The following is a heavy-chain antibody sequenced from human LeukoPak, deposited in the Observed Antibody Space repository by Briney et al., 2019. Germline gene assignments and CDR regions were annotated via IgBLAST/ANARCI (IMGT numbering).Heavy chain of an antibody. V-gene: IGHV1-69*13. D-gene: IGHD5-12*01. CDR3: AQTIQGYSGYDSGVV. CDR1: GGTLTSYV. Sequence: ASVKVSCKASGGTLTSYVIGWVRKAPGQGLDWLGGIIPIFGTANYAQKFQGRVTITADESTSTAYMELSSLRSEDTAVYYCAQTIQGYSGYDSGVVWGKGTTVTVSS. CDR2: IIPIFGTA. J-gene: IGHJ6*04.